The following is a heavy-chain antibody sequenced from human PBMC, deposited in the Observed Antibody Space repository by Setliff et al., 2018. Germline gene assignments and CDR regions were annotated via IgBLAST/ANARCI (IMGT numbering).Heavy chain of an antibody. V-gene: IGHV4-59*08. CDR2: FXXXXXX. CDR3: ARAYYYASGNSHNYYMDV. CDR1: GGSISSSY. Sequence: SETLSLTCTVSGGSISSSYWSWIRQPPGKGLEWIGYFXXXXXXXXXXSLKGRXXMSVDTSNNQLSLKLTSVSAADTAVYYCARAYYYASGNSHNYYMDVWGKGTAVTVSS. D-gene: IGHD3-10*01. J-gene: IGHJ6*03.